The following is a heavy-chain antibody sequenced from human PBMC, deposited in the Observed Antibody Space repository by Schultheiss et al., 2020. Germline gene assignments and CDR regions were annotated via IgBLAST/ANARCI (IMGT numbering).Heavy chain of an antibody. J-gene: IGHJ4*02. CDR1: GFTFSNYY. V-gene: IGHV3-30*03. CDR3: ARGLAYDS. Sequence: GGSLRLSCAASGFTFSNYYMDWVRQAPGKGLEWVAVISNDGSNKYYADSVKGRFTISRDNAKNSLYLQMNSLRDVDTAVYYCARGLAYDSWGQGTLVTVSS. D-gene: IGHD3-3*01. CDR2: ISNDGSNK.